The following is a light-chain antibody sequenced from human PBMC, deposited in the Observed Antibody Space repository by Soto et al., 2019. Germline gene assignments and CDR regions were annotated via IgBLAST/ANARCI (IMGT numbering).Light chain of an antibody. CDR3: QSYDVGLSAWV. Sequence: QTVVTQPPSVSGAPGQRVTVSCTGSSSNIGAGYDVHWYQQVPGRAPKVLMYGNDIRPSGVSDRFSGSKSATSASLAITRLQPEDEADYYCQSYDVGLSAWVFGGGTKVTVL. J-gene: IGLJ3*02. CDR2: GND. CDR1: SSNIGAGYD. V-gene: IGLV1-40*01.